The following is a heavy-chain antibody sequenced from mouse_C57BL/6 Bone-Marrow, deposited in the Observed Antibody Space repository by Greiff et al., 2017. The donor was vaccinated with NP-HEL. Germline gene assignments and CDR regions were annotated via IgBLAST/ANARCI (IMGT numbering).Heavy chain of an antibody. CDR3: ANSPTIHYGSSYFAY. J-gene: IGHJ2*01. CDR2: IDPANGNT. V-gene: IGHV14-3*01. D-gene: IGHD1-1*01. Sequence: VQLQQSVAELVRPGASVKLSCTASGFNIKNTYMHWVKQRPEQGLEWIGRIDPANGNTKYAPKFQGKATITADTSSTTAYLQLSSLTSEDTAIYSCANSPTIHYGSSYFAYWGQGTTLTVSS. CDR1: GFNIKNTY.